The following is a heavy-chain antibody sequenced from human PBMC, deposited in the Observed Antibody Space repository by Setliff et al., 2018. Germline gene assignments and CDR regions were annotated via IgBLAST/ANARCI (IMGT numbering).Heavy chain of an antibody. J-gene: IGHJ4*02. CDR2: IHYRGTT. CDR3: ARTGTYRYFDL. Sequence: SSETLSLTCTVSGASINSGSNYWGWIRQPPGKGLEWIGRIHYRGTTYSNASLASRLTLSVDTSKNQFSLKLGSVTAADTAVYYCARTGTYRYFDLWGQGTLVTVSS. CDR1: GASINSGSNY. V-gene: IGHV4-39*01. D-gene: IGHD1-1*01.